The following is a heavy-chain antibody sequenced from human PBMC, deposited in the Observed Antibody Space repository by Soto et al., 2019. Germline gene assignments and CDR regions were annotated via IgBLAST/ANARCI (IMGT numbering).Heavy chain of an antibody. Sequence: ASVKVSCKASGYTFTGYYMHWVRQAPGQGLEWMGWINPNSGGTNYAQKFQGWVTMTRDTSISTAYMELSRLRSDDTAVYYCARVGDGYPYYYYGMDVWGQGTTVTVSS. D-gene: IGHD5-12*01. J-gene: IGHJ6*02. CDR2: INPNSGGT. CDR1: GYTFTGYY. CDR3: ARVGDGYPYYYYGMDV. V-gene: IGHV1-2*04.